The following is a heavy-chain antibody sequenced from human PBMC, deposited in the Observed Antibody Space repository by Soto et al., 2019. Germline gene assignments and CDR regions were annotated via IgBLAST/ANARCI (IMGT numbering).Heavy chain of an antibody. CDR1: GYTFTRYH. V-gene: IGHV1-46*01. Sequence: ASVKVSCKASGYTFTRYHIHWVRQSPGQGLEWLGMINPGGGRTTYAQKIQGRVTMTRDTSTRTVYMELSSLRSEDTAVYYCARDRVPVDTLMIGWFDPWGQGTLVTVSS. CDR2: INPGGGRT. D-gene: IGHD5-18*01. CDR3: ARDRVPVDTLMIGWFDP. J-gene: IGHJ5*02.